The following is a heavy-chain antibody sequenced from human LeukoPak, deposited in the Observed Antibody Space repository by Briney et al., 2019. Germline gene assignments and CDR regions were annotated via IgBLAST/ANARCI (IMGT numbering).Heavy chain of an antibody. CDR1: GFTFNNYG. V-gene: IGHV3-20*04. CDR2: INWNGGST. Sequence: RPGGSLRLSCAASGFTFNNYGMNWVRQAPGNGLEWVSGINWNGGSTYYADSVKGRFTISRDNAKNSLYLQMNSLRAEDMALYYCAKSSFSRYYGSGYYYYMDVWGKGTTVTVSS. J-gene: IGHJ6*03. CDR3: AKSSFSRYYGSGYYYYMDV. D-gene: IGHD3-10*01.